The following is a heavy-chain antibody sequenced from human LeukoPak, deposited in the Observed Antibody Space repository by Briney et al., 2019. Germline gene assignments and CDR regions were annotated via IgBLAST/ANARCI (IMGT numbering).Heavy chain of an antibody. Sequence: ASVKVSCKASGYTFGSYSISWVRRAPGQGLEWMGWISPSNGDTSYAQKVQDRVTMTTDTSTTTVYMELRSLTSDDTATYYCARDSGWGLRHVFFDEWGQGTLFTVSS. V-gene: IGHV1-18*04. J-gene: IGHJ4*02. CDR3: ARDSGWGLRHVFFDE. CDR2: ISPSNGDT. CDR1: GYTFGSYS. D-gene: IGHD2-21*02.